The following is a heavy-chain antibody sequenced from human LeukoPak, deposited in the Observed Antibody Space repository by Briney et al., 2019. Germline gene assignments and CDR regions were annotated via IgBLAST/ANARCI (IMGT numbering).Heavy chain of an antibody. CDR1: GFTFSNYG. CDR3: ASHWAQQLVSDY. Sequence: GGSLRLSCAASGFTFSNYGMHWVRQAPGKGLEWVAVVSYDGRNKYYADSVMGRFTISRDNSKNTLYLQMNSLRAEDTAVYYCASHWAQQLVSDYWGQGTLVTVSS. D-gene: IGHD6-13*01. CDR2: VSYDGRNK. V-gene: IGHV3-30*03. J-gene: IGHJ4*02.